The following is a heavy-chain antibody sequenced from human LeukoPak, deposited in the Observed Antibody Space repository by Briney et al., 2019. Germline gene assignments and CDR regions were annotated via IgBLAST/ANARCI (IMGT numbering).Heavy chain of an antibody. CDR3: ARMYSGRYLNHYYYYYYMDV. J-gene: IGHJ6*03. V-gene: IGHV4-39*01. D-gene: IGHD1-26*01. CDR2: IYYSGST. CDR1: GGSINSISYY. Sequence: SETLSLTCTVSGGSINSISYYWGWIRQPPGKGLEWIGSIYYSGSTYYNPSLKSRVTISVDTSKNQFSLKLSSVTAADTAVYYCARMYSGRYLNHYYYYYYMDVWGKGTTVTVSS.